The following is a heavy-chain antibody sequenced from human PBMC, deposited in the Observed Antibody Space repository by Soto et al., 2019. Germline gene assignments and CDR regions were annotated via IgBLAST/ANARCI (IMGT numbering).Heavy chain of an antibody. CDR2: IGTAGDT. CDR1: GFTFSSYD. D-gene: IGHD1-20*01. V-gene: IGHV3-13*01. CDR3: ARNNWKHGAFDY. J-gene: IGHJ4*02. Sequence: EVQLVESGGGLVQPGGSLRLSCAASGFTFSSYDMHWVRQATGKGLEWVSAIGTAGDTYYPGFLKGRFTISRENAKNSLYLQMNSLRAGDTAVYYCARNNWKHGAFDYWGQGTLVTVSS.